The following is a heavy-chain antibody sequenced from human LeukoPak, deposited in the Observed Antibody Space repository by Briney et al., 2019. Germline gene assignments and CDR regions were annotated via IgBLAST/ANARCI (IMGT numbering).Heavy chain of an antibody. CDR1: GFTFSSYD. Sequence: GGSLTLSCAPSGFTFSSYDMHWVRHATGKGLEGVSAICTAGDPYYPGSVKGRFTISRENAKNSLYLQMNSLRAGDTAVYYCARGALQQWLRPYYYYGMDVWGKGTTVTVSS. CDR2: ICTAGDP. D-gene: IGHD6-19*01. V-gene: IGHV3-13*05. J-gene: IGHJ6*04. CDR3: ARGALQQWLRPYYYYGMDV.